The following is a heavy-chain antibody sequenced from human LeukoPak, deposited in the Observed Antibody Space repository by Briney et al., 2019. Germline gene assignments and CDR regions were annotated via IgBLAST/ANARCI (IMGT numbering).Heavy chain of an antibody. J-gene: IGHJ3*02. D-gene: IGHD6-13*01. CDR1: GFTFSSYG. CDR2: ISGSGGST. Sequence: GGSLRLSCAASGFTFSSYGMSWVRQAPGKGLEWVSAISGSGGSTYYADSVKGRFTISRDNSKNTLYLQMNSLRAEDTAVYYCAKDRRSWGSRDAFDIWGQGTMVTVSS. V-gene: IGHV3-23*01. CDR3: AKDRRSWGSRDAFDI.